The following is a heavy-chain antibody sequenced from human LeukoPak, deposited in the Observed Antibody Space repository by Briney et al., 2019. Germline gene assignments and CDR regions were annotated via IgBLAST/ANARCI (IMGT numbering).Heavy chain of an antibody. Sequence: SETLSLTCTVSGGSISSGDYYWSWIRQPPGKGLEWIGYIYYSGSTYYNPSLKSRVTISVDTSKNQSSLKLSSVTAADTAVYYCARDSGLDSFDYWGQGTLVTVSS. CDR3: ARDSGLDSFDY. J-gene: IGHJ4*02. CDR2: IYYSGST. CDR1: GGSISSGDYY. D-gene: IGHD3-22*01. V-gene: IGHV4-30-4*08.